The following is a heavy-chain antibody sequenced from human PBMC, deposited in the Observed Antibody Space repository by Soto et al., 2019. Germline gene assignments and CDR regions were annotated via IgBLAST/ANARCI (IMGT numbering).Heavy chain of an antibody. D-gene: IGHD6-13*01. Sequence: ASVKVSCKASGYTFTSYAMHWVRQAPGQRLEWMGWINAGNGNTKYSQKFQGRVTITRDTSASTAYMELSSLRSEDTAVYYCASRSGIAAAHYYMDVWGKGTTVTVSS. CDR3: ASRSGIAAAHYYMDV. CDR1: GYTFTSYA. J-gene: IGHJ6*03. CDR2: INAGNGNT. V-gene: IGHV1-3*01.